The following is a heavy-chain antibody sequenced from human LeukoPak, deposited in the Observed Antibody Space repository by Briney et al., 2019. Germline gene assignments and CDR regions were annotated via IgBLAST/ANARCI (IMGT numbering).Heavy chain of an antibody. CDR1: GFTFSSYW. D-gene: IGHD3-3*01. CDR2: IKQDGSEK. CDR3: ARRRTYYDFWSGPPYFDY. Sequence: PGGSLRLSCAASGFTFSSYWMSWVRQAPGKGLEWVANIKQDGSEKYYVDSVKGRFTISRDNAKNSLYLQMNSLRAEDTAVYYCARRRTYYDFWSGPPYFDYWGQGTLVTVSS. J-gene: IGHJ4*02. V-gene: IGHV3-7*01.